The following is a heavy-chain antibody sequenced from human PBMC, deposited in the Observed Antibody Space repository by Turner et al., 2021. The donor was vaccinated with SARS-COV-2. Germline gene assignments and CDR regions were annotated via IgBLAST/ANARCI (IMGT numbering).Heavy chain of an antibody. CDR3: ARSVSWLQSLTVDY. CDR1: GYTFAGYY. D-gene: IGHD5-12*01. Sequence: QVQLVQSGAEWKKPGASVKVSCKASGYTFAGYYIHWVRQAPGQGLKGMGRSNRNSGGTNYAQRFQGRVTMTGDTYISTAYMELSTLGSDDTAVYYCARSVSWLQSLTVDYWGQGTLVTVPS. J-gene: IGHJ4*02. CDR2: SNRNSGGT. V-gene: IGHV1-2*02.